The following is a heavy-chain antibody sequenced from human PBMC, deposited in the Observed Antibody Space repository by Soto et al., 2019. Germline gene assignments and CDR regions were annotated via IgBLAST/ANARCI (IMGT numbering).Heavy chain of an antibody. CDR2: INAGIGEK. D-gene: IGHD3-10*01. Sequence: ASVKVSCKASGYSFISYAMHWVRQAPGQRLEWMGWINAGIGEKQYSQKFQGRVTITRDTSASTAYMELRSLRSEDTAVYYCARGVGSGSYYNQYNWFDPWGQGTLVTVSS. V-gene: IGHV1-3*01. CDR1: GYSFISYA. CDR3: ARGVGSGSYYNQYNWFDP. J-gene: IGHJ5*02.